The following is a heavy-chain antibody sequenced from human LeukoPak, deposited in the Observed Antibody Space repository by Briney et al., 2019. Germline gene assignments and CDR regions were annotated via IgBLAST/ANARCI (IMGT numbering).Heavy chain of an antibody. CDR1: GLTFSIYE. J-gene: IGHJ4*02. Sequence: GGSLRLSCAASGLTFSIYEMNWVRQAPGKGLEWVSYISSSGDMIYYADSVKGRFTISRDSAKKSVYLQMKSLRDEDTAVYYCATSPRSTGRVFNYWGQGTLATVSS. CDR3: ATSPRSTGRVFNY. V-gene: IGHV3-48*03. D-gene: IGHD1-1*01. CDR2: ISSSGDMI.